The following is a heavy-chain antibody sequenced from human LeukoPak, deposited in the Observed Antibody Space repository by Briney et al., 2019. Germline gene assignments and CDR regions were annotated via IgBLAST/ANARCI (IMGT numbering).Heavy chain of an antibody. J-gene: IGHJ4*01. Sequence: GGSLTLSCAPSGCTFSSYAMSWVRQAPGQGLEWVSSVNSGGSANYEDPVKGRVAISRDNSKNTLSLQMNRLIAEETAVYYCAKGTKGYCSGSSCYHLDYWWHRTPVAV. CDR3: AKGTKGYCSGSSCYHLDY. D-gene: IGHD2-15*01. CDR1: GCTFSSYA. CDR2: VNSGGSA. V-gene: IGHV3-23*01.